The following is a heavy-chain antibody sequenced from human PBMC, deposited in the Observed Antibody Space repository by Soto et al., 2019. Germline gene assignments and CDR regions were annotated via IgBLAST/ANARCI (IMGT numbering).Heavy chain of an antibody. CDR1: GYSFTSYW. CDR2: IDPSDSYT. V-gene: IGHV5-10-1*01. D-gene: IGHD6-19*01. J-gene: IGHJ4*02. Sequence: ESMKISCKGSGYSFTSYWISWVRQMPGNGLEWMGRIDPSDSYTNYSPSFQGHVTISADKSISTAYLQWSSLKASDTAMYYCASHVSGRAKYQSQFWGPGTLVTGFS. CDR3: ASHVSGRAKYQSQF.